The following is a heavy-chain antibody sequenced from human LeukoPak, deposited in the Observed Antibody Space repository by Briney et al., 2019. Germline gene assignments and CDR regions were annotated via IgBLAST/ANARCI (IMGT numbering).Heavy chain of an antibody. CDR3: ARRSSSSRSDY. CDR1: GFTFSSYA. CDR2: ISYDGSNK. J-gene: IGHJ4*02. D-gene: IGHD6-6*01. V-gene: IGHV3-30*04. Sequence: GRSLRLSCAASGFTFSSYAMHWVRQAPGKGLEWVAVISYDGSNKYYADSVKGRFTISRDNSKNTLYLQMNSLRAEDTAVYYCARRSSSSRSDYWGQGTLVTVSS.